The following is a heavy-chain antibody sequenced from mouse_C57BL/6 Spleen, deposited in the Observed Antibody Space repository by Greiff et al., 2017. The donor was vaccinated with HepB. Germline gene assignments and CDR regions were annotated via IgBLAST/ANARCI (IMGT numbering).Heavy chain of an antibody. V-gene: IGHV14-4*01. Sequence: DVKLQESGAELVRPGASVKLSCTASGFNIKDDYMHWVKQRPEQGLEWIGWIDPENGDTEYASKFQGKATITADTSSNTAYLQLSSLTSEDTAVYYCTTRVDGRGRFAYWGQGTLVTVSA. D-gene: IGHD2-3*01. J-gene: IGHJ3*01. CDR3: TTRVDGRGRFAY. CDR2: IDPENGDT. CDR1: GFNIKDDY.